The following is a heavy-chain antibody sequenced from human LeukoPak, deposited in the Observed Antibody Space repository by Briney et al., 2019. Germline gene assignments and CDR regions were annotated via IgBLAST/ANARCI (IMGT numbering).Heavy chain of an antibody. J-gene: IGHJ4*02. D-gene: IGHD4/OR15-4a*01. CDR1: GYTFTDYY. CDR3: ATERHWVLEGYYFAF. Sequence: AAVKVTCKASGYTFTDYYSHWVQQAPGKGLEWVGRVDAQHGETVYAETCQDRVTITADTSTDSAYMVLSSLRSDDTAVYYCATERHWVLEGYYFAFCGQGTLVTVSA. CDR2: VDAQHGET. V-gene: IGHV1-69-2*01.